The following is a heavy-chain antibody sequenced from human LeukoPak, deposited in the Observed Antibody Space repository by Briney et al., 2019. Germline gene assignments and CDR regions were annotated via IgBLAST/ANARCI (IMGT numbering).Heavy chain of an antibody. Sequence: GGSLRLSCTVTGFTFRNYWMHWVRQAPGKGLVWVSRISGDGSRTDYADSVMGRFTISRDNDKNTLYLQMDSLRVEDTALYYCARVNFDLSTGSYRGCYYYGMDVWGPGTTVTVSS. CDR1: GFTFRNYW. V-gene: IGHV3-74*01. CDR3: ARVNFDLSTGSYRGCYYYGMDV. J-gene: IGHJ6*02. CDR2: ISGDGSRT. D-gene: IGHD3-9*01.